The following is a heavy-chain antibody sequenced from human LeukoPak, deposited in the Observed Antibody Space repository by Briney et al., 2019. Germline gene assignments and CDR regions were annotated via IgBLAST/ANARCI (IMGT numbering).Heavy chain of an antibody. CDR3: ARVMEGYFDY. CDR2: IYYSGCT. CDR1: GGSISSYY. V-gene: IGHV4-59*01. D-gene: IGHD2-8*01. J-gene: IGHJ4*02. Sequence: SETLSLTCTVSGGSISSYYWSWIRQPPGKGLEWIGYIYYSGCTNYNPSLKSRVTISVDTSKNQFSLKLSSVTAADTAVYYCARVMEGYFDYWGQGTLVTVSS.